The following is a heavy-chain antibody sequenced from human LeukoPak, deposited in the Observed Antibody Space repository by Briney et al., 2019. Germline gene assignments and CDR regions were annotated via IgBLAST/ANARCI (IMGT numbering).Heavy chain of an antibody. V-gene: IGHV3-23*01. CDR3: ARNVSGQYSDI. D-gene: IGHD2/OR15-2a*01. J-gene: IGHJ2*01. CDR2: ISGSGDST. CDR1: GFTFRTYG. Sequence: GGSLRLSCAASGFTFRTYGMNWVRQAPRKGLECISAISGSGDSTHYADSVKGRFTISRDNSKNTLYLQMNSLRAEDTAVYYCARNVSGQYSDIWGRGTLVTVSS.